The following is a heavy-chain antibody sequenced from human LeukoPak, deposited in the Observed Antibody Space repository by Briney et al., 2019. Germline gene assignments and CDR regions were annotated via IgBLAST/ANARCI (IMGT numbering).Heavy chain of an antibody. CDR3: AREGTYYYDSSGYFDY. CDR1: GFTVRNMY. V-gene: IGHV3-66*02. J-gene: IGHJ4*02. CDR2: IYGGGST. D-gene: IGHD3-22*01. Sequence: PGGSLRLSCAASGFTVRNMYVTWVRQAPGKGLEWVSNIYGGGSTDYADSVKGRFTISRDNSKNTLYLQMNSLRAEDTAVYYCAREGTYYYDSSGYFDYWGQGTLVTVSS.